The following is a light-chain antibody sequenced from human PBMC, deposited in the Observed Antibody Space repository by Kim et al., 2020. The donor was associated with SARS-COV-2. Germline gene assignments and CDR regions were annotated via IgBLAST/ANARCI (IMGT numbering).Light chain of an antibody. J-gene: IGLJ2*01. CDR3: QVWESTTTV. CDR1: RLGNKY. V-gene: IGLV3-1*01. CDR2: QDE. Sequence: SVSPGQTASFTGSGDRLGNKYVGWYQKKPGLSPVVGMYQDERRPSGIPERFSGSNSGNTATLTISGTQAMDEADYYCQVWESTTTVFGGGTQLTVL.